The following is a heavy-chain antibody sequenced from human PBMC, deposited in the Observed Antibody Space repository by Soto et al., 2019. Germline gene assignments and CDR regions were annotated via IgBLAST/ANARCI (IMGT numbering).Heavy chain of an antibody. CDR3: ARDRYSSVWEDHYYYVMDV. Sequence: SETLSLTCTGSGGSVSSGSYYWSWIRQPPGKGLEWIGYIYYIGSTNYNPSLKSRVTISVDTSNNRFSLKLSSVTAADTAVYYWARDRYSSVWEDHYYYVMDVWGQGTTVTVCS. V-gene: IGHV4-61*01. CDR2: IYYIGST. J-gene: IGHJ6*02. CDR1: GGSVSSGSYY. D-gene: IGHD6-25*01.